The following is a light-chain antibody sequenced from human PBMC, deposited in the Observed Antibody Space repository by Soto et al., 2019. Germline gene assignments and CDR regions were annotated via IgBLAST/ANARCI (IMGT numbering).Light chain of an antibody. J-gene: IGKJ1*01. CDR3: QQSYSTLLWT. Sequence: DIQMTQSPSSLSASVGDRVTITCRASQSISSYLNWYQQKPGKAPKLLIYAASSLQSGVPSRFSGSGSGTDFTLTISSLQPEDFATDYCQQSYSTLLWTFGQGTKVEIK. CDR2: AAS. V-gene: IGKV1-39*01. CDR1: QSISSY.